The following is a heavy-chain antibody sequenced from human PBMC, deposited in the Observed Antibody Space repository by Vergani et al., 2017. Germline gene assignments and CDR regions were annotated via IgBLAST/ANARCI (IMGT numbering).Heavy chain of an antibody. CDR1: GFTFSDHY. J-gene: IGHJ6*03. D-gene: IGHD5-12*01. Sequence: HVQMVESGGGVVQPGRSLRLSCAASGFTFSDHYMSWVRQAPGKGLEWISYMSSGDSIYYADSVKGRFTVSRDNTKNTLYLQMNSLRAEDTAVYYCARVGGYGNYMDVWGKGTTVTVSS. CDR3: ARVGGYGNYMDV. CDR2: MSSGDSI. V-gene: IGHV3-11*04.